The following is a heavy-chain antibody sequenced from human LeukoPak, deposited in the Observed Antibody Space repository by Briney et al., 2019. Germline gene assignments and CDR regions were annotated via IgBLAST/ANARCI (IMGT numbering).Heavy chain of an antibody. J-gene: IGHJ3*02. Sequence: SETLSLTCTVSGDSISSTDYYWSWIRQHPGKGLEWIGYIYYSGSTYYNPSLKSRVTISVDTSKNQFSLKLSSVTAADTAVYYCARDQDDAFDIWGQGTMVTVSS. CDR3: ARDQDDAFDI. CDR2: IYYSGST. CDR1: GDSISSTDYY. V-gene: IGHV4-31*03.